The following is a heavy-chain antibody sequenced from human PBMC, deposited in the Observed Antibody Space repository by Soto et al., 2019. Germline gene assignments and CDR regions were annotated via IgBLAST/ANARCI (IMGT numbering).Heavy chain of an antibody. Sequence: GASVKVSCKASEHTFTGYYMHWVRQAPGQGLEWMGWINPNSGGTNYAQKFQGRVTMTRDTSISTAYMELSRLRSDDTAVYYCAKAYYYDGSGRYGAFDIWGQGTMVTVSS. CDR3: AKAYYYDGSGRYGAFDI. V-gene: IGHV1-2*02. J-gene: IGHJ3*02. CDR1: EHTFTGYY. D-gene: IGHD3-22*01. CDR2: INPNSGGT.